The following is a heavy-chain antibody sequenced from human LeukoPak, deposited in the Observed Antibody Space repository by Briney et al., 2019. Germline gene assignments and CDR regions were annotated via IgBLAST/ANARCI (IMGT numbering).Heavy chain of an antibody. Sequence: GGSLRLSCSASGXSFSNYAMHWVRQAPGKGLEYVSAISTNGGHTYYADSVQGRFTISRDDSKSTLYLQMSSLRAEDTALYYCVKDLLGYCSSTSCYATGPFDYWGQGTLVTVSS. V-gene: IGHV3-64D*09. CDR3: VKDLLGYCSSTSCYATGPFDY. D-gene: IGHD2-2*01. CDR2: ISTNGGHT. CDR1: GXSFSNYA. J-gene: IGHJ4*02.